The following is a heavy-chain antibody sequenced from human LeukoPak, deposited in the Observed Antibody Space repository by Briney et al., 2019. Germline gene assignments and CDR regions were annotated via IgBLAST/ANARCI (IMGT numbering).Heavy chain of an antibody. D-gene: IGHD3-22*01. CDR3: ARDRSHYYYDSSGYYYYFDY. CDR2: INHSGST. V-gene: IGHV4-34*01. CDR1: GGSFSGYY. Sequence: SETLSLTCAVYGGSFSGYYWSWIRQPPGKGLEWIGEINHSGSTNYNPSLKSRVTISVDKSKNQFSLKLSSVTAADTAVYYCARDRSHYYYDSSGYYYYFDYWGQGTLATVSS. J-gene: IGHJ4*02.